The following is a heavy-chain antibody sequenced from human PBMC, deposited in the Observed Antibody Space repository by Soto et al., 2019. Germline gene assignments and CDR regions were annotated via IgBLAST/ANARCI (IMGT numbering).Heavy chain of an antibody. V-gene: IGHV4-31*03. CDR1: GGSISSGGYY. Sequence: QVQLQESGPGLVKPSQTLSLTCTVSGGSISSGGYYWSWIRQHPGKGLEWIGYIYYSGSTYYNPSLKSRVTISVDTSKNQFSLKLSSVTAADTAVYYCARDRGMYSSGWYRPKYYFDYWGQGTLVTVTS. D-gene: IGHD6-19*01. J-gene: IGHJ4*02. CDR2: IYYSGST. CDR3: ARDRGMYSSGWYRPKYYFDY.